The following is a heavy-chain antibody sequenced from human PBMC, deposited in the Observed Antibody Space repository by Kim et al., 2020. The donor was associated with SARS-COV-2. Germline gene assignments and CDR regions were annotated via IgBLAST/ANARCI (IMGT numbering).Heavy chain of an antibody. V-gene: IGHV3-48*04. Sequence: GGSLRLSCAASGFTFSSYSMNWVRQAPGKGLEWVSYISSSSSTIYYADSVKGRFTISRDNAKNSLYLQMNSLRAEDTAVYYCASLGIYDYVWGKDYFDYWGQGTLVTVSS. CDR2: ISSSSSTI. CDR3: ASLGIYDYVWGKDYFDY. J-gene: IGHJ4*02. D-gene: IGHD3-16*01. CDR1: GFTFSSYS.